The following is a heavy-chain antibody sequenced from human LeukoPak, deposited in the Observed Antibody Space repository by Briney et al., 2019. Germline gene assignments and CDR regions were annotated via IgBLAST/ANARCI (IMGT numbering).Heavy chain of an antibody. J-gene: IGHJ5*02. Sequence: GGSLRLSCAASGFTFSSYAMSWGRQAPGKGLEWVSAMSGSGGSTYYADSVKGRVTISRENSKNTLYLQMNSLRAEDTAVYYCMKAGYCSGGSCYNWFDPWGQGTLVTVSS. CDR2: MSGSGGST. D-gene: IGHD2-15*01. CDR3: MKAGYCSGGSCYNWFDP. V-gene: IGHV3-23*01. CDR1: GFTFSSYA.